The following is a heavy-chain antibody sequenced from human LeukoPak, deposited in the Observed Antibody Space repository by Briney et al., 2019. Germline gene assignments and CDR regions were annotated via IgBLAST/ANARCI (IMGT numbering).Heavy chain of an antibody. CDR3: TKRQYFDSSAPPGDY. CDR1: GFTFDDYA. V-gene: IGHV3-9*01. D-gene: IGHD3-22*01. Sequence: GGSLRLSCAASGFTFDDYAMHWVRQAPGKGLEWVSGISWNSGSIGYADSVKGRFTISRDNAKNSLYLQMNSLRAEDTALYYCTKRQYFDSSAPPGDYWGQGTLVTVS. J-gene: IGHJ4*02. CDR2: ISWNSGSI.